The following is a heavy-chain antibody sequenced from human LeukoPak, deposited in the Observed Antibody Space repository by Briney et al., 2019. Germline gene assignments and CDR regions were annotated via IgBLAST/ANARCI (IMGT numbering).Heavy chain of an antibody. CDR3: AKGSDYPDN. CDR2: ISYDGSNK. CDR1: GFTFSSYG. V-gene: IGHV3-30*18. J-gene: IGHJ4*02. Sequence: HAGGSLRLSCAASGFTFSSYGMHWVRQAPGKGLEWVAVISYDGSNKYYADSVKGRFTISRDNSKNTLYLQMNSLRAEDTCVYYCAKGSDYPDNWGQGTLVTVS.